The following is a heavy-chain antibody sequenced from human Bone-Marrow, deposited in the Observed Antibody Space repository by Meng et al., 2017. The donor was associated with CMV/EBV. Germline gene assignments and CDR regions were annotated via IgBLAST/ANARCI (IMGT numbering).Heavy chain of an antibody. V-gene: IGHV1-69*05. CDR3: ARDKSGSYYDWYFDL. D-gene: IGHD1-26*01. J-gene: IGHJ2*01. Sequence: SGGTFSSSAISWVRQAPGQGLEWMGGIIPIFGTANYAQKFQGRVTITTDESTSTAYMELSSLRSEDTAVYYCARDKSGSYYDWYFDLWGRGTLVTVSS. CDR1: GGTFSSSA. CDR2: IIPIFGTA.